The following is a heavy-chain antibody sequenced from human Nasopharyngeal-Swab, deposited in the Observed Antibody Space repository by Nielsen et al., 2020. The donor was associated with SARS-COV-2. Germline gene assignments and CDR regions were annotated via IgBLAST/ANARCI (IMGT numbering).Heavy chain of an antibody. V-gene: IGHV3-53*03. CDR1: GFTVSNNY. D-gene: IGHD3-10*01. Sequence: ESPKASRAASGFTVSNNYMSWVRQAPGKGLEWVPVIYSFSSTYDADSVRGRFTISRDSSKNTLYLQMNRLGVEDTAVYYCARGIYDSEVPYMDLWGKGTTVTVSS. CDR2: IYSFSST. CDR3: ARGIYDSEVPYMDL. J-gene: IGHJ6*03.